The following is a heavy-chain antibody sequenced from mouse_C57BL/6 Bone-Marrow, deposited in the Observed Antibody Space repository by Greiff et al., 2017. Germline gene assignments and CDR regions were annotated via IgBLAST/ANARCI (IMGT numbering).Heavy chain of an antibody. CDR1: GFNIKDDY. Sequence: VQLQQSGAELVRPGASVKLSCTASGFNIKDDYMHWVKQRPEQGLEWIGWIDPENGDTEYASKFQGKATIPADTSSNTAYLQLSSLTSEDTAVYYCTSQLYAMDYWGQGTSVTVSS. J-gene: IGHJ4*01. CDR2: IDPENGDT. CDR3: TSQLYAMDY. V-gene: IGHV14-4*01. D-gene: IGHD3-1*01.